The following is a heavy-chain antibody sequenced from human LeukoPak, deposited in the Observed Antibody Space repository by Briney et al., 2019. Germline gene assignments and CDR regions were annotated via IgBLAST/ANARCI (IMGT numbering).Heavy chain of an antibody. D-gene: IGHD2-15*01. CDR1: GGSISSSSYY. Sequence: SGTLSLTCTVSGGSISSSSYYWGWIRQPPGKGLEWIGSIYYSGSTYYNPSLKSRVTISVDTSKNQFSLKLSSVTAADMAVYYCARSTYCSGGSCSHNWFDPWGQGTLVTVSS. CDR2: IYYSGST. J-gene: IGHJ5*02. V-gene: IGHV4-39*07. CDR3: ARSTYCSGGSCSHNWFDP.